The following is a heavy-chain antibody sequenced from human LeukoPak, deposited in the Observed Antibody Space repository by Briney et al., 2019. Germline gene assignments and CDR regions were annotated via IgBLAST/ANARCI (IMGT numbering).Heavy chain of an antibody. J-gene: IGHJ4*02. D-gene: IGHD1-26*01. CDR2: IYYTGST. CDR3: ARESGQFDY. V-gene: IGHV4-31*03. Sequence: SQTLSLNCNVSHDSINYGGHYWTWIRQLPGKGLEWIGNIYYTGSTHYNPSLKSRATISIDTSKYQFSLRLTSVTAADTAVYYCARESGQFDYWGQGIRVTVSS. CDR1: HDSINYGGHY.